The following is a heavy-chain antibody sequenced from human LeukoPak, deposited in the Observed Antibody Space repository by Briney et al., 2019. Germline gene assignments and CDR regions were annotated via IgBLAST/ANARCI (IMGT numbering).Heavy chain of an antibody. V-gene: IGHV3-30*02. CDR2: IRYDGSNK. CDR3: AKDPHYYGSGSLINYYYYYGMDV. J-gene: IGHJ6*02. D-gene: IGHD3-10*01. CDR1: GFTFSSYS. Sequence: PGGSLRLSCAASGFTFSSYSMHWVRQAPGKGLEWVAFIRYDGSNKYYADSVKGGVTISRDNSKNTLYMQMNSLRAEDTAVCYCAKDPHYYGSGSLINYYYYYGMDVWGQGTTVTVSS.